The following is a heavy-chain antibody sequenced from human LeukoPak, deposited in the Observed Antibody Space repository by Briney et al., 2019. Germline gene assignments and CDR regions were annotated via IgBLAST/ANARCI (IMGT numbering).Heavy chain of an antibody. CDR1: GGTFSSYA. CDR3: ARDLNSSGYDLDYYYYMDV. V-gene: IGHV1-69*13. CDR2: IIPIFGTA. J-gene: IGHJ6*03. D-gene: IGHD5-12*01. Sequence: SVKVSCKASGGTFSSYAISWVRQAPGQGLEWMGGIIPIFGTANYAQKFQGRVTITADESTSTAYMELSSLRSEDTAVYYCARDLNSSGYDLDYYYYMDVWGKGTTVTVSS.